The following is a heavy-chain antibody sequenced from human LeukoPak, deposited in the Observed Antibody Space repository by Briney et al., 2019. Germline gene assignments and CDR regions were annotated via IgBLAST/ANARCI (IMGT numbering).Heavy chain of an antibody. CDR2: IYYSGST. CDR3: ARAPGYSSSRIYFDY. D-gene: IGHD6-13*01. CDR1: GGSISSSSYY. Sequence: SETLSLTCTVSGGSISSSSYYWGWIRQPPGKGLEWIGSIYYSGSTYYNPSLKSRVTISVDTSKNQFSLKLSSVTAADTAVYYCARAPGYSSSRIYFDYWGQGTLVTVSS. J-gene: IGHJ4*02. V-gene: IGHV4-39*07.